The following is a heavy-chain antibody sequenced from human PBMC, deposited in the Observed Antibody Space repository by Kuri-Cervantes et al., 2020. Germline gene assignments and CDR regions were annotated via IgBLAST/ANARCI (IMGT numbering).Heavy chain of an antibody. Sequence: SETLSLTCTVSGGSISSYYWSWIRQPPGKGLEWIGEINRSGNTNYNPSLKSRVTIPVDTTKIQISLKLSSVTAADTAVYYCARWGYGSGSHRGYDPWGHGILVTVSS. CDR2: INRSGNT. V-gene: IGHV4-34*01. D-gene: IGHD3-10*01. CDR3: ARWGYGSGSHRGYDP. CDR1: GGSISSYY. J-gene: IGHJ5*02.